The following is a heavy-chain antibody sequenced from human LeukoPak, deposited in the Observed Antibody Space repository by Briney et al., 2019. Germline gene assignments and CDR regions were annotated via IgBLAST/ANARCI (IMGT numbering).Heavy chain of an antibody. CDR2: IYPGDSDT. J-gene: IGHJ6*02. V-gene: IGHV5-51*01. D-gene: IGHD3-3*01. CDR3: ARQGIFGVVIARGYYYGMDV. CDR1: GYSFTSYW. Sequence: GESLQISCKGSGYSFTSYWIGWVRQMPGKGLEWMGIIYPGDSDTRYSPSFQGQVTISADKSISTAYLQWSSLKASDTAMYYCARQGIFGVVIARGYYYGMDVWGQGTTVTVSS.